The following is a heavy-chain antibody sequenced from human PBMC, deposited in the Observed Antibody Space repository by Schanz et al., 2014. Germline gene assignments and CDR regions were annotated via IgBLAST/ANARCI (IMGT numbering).Heavy chain of an antibody. CDR1: GFTFNTYL. V-gene: IGHV3-11*06. D-gene: IGHD2-8*01. CDR3: ARDMLRRYGALEI. J-gene: IGHJ3*02. CDR2: VSSNNIYT. Sequence: VQLVESGGALVQPGGSLRLSCDGSGFTFNTYLMGWVRQVPGKGLEWVSYVSSNNIYTKYADSVRGRFTISRDNAKNSLFLQMNSLRADDTAVYYCARDMLRRYGALEIWGRGTMVTVSS.